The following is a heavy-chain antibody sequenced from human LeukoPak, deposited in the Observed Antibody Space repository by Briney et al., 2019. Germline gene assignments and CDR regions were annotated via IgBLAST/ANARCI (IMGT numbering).Heavy chain of an antibody. V-gene: IGHV1-2*02. CDR1: GYTFTGYY. Sequence: GASVKVSCKASGYTFTGYYMHWVRQAPGQGLEWMGWINPNSGGTNYAQKFQGRVTMTRDTSISTAYMELSRLRSDDTAVYYCARSVGYCSSTSCYVDYYYGMDVWGQGTTVTVSS. CDR3: ARSVGYCSSTSCYVDYYYGMDV. J-gene: IGHJ6*02. CDR2: INPNSGGT. D-gene: IGHD2-2*01.